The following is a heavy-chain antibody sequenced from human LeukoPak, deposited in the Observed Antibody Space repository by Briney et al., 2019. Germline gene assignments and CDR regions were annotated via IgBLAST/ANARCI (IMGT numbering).Heavy chain of an antibody. J-gene: IGHJ4*02. CDR3: ARLGIITAAGSNDY. Sequence: GGSLRLSCAASGFNFNIYWMNWVRQAPGKGLEWVANIKQDGTERFFVDSVKGRFTISRDNAKNSLYLQMNSLRAEDTAVYYCARLGIITAAGSNDYWGQGTLVTVSS. CDR2: IKQDGTER. D-gene: IGHD6-13*01. CDR1: GFNFNIYW. V-gene: IGHV3-7*03.